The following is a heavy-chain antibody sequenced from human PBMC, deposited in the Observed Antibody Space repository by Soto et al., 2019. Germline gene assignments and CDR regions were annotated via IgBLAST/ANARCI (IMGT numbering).Heavy chain of an antibody. D-gene: IGHD2-2*01. CDR1: GFTFSDHY. V-gene: IGHV3-72*01. Sequence: EVQLVESGGGLVQPGGSLRLSCAASGFTFSDHYMDWVRQAPGKGLEWVGRTRNKANSYTTEYAASVTGRFTVSRDDSKNSMYLQMNSLKTEDKDVYYCARGFCSRNRCYAAGAFDLWGQGTMVTVSS. CDR3: ARGFCSRNRCYAAGAFDL. J-gene: IGHJ3*01. CDR2: TRNKANSYTT.